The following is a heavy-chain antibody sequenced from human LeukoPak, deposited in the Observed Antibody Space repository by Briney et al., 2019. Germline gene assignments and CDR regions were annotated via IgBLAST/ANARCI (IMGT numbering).Heavy chain of an antibody. D-gene: IGHD3-22*01. CDR3: ARGLRGHYYDSSGYYYVGYYYYYMDV. J-gene: IGHJ6*03. Sequence: ASVKVSCKVSGYTLTELSMHWVRQAPGKGLEWMGGFDPEDGETIYAQKFQGRVTMTEDTSTDTAYMELSSLRSEDTAVYYCARGLRGHYYDSSGYYYVGYYYYYMDVWGKGTTVTVSS. CDR1: GYTLTELS. CDR2: FDPEDGET. V-gene: IGHV1-24*01.